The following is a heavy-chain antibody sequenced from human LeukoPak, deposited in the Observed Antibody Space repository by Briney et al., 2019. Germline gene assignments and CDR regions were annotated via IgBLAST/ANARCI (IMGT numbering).Heavy chain of an antibody. CDR1: GGSISSYY. CDR3: ARGLFSRHYFDY. Sequence: SETLSLTCTVSGGSISSYYWSWIRQPPGKGLEWIGYIYYSGSTNYNPSLKSRVTISVDTSKNQFSLKLSSVTAADTAVYYCARGLFSRHYFDYWGQGTLVTVSS. J-gene: IGHJ4*02. CDR2: IYYSGST. V-gene: IGHV4-59*01. D-gene: IGHD3-10*02.